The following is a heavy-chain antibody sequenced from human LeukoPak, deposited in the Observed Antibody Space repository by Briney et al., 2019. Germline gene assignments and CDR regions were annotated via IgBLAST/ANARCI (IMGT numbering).Heavy chain of an antibody. CDR3: ARGPNRYYFDY. CDR2: VYYSGST. J-gene: IGHJ4*02. CDR1: GGSISSHH. V-gene: IGHV4-59*11. D-gene: IGHD1-14*01. Sequence: SETLSLTCAVSGGSISSHHCSWLRQPPGKGLEWIGYVYYSGSTNYNPSLKSRVTISIDTSKNQFSLNLSSVTAADTAVYYCARGPNRYYFDYWGQGTLVTVSS.